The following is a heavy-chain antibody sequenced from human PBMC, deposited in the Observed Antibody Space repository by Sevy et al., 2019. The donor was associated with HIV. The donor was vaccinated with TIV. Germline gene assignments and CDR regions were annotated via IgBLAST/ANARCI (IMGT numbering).Heavy chain of an antibody. CDR2: MNPNSGNT. CDR3: ARGTEYSSSTKYYYGMDV. D-gene: IGHD6-13*01. J-gene: IGHJ6*02. CDR1: GYTFTSYD. Sequence: ASVKVSCEASGYTFTSYDINWVRQATGQGLEWMGWMNPNSGNTGYAQKFQGRVTMTRNTSISTAYMELSSLRSEDTAVYYCARGTEYSSSTKYYYGMDVWGQGTTVTVSS. V-gene: IGHV1-8*01.